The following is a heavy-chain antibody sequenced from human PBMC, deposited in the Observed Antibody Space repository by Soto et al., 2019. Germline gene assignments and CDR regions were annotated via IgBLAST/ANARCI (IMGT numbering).Heavy chain of an antibody. CDR1: CFTFSNFA. V-gene: IGHV3-23*01. Sequence: GGSLRLSCSASCFTFSNFAMTWVRQAPGEGLEWVASISGTEDYSYYAGSGYGRFTISRDNARNTLGLHMNNLKADDTAMYYCARDSLSTWFDTWGQGTLVTVSS. CDR2: ISGTEDYS. CDR3: ARDSLSTWFDT. J-gene: IGHJ5*02.